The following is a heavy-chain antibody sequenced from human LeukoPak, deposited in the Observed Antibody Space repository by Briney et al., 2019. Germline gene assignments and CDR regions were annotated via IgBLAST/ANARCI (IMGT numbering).Heavy chain of an antibody. CDR3: AKQLGYCSDGSCYFPY. CDR2: IASDGSST. Sequence: GGSLRLSCAASGFTFSSYWMNWVRQAPGKGLVWVSRIASDGSSTTYADSVKGRFSISRDNAKNTLYLQMNSLRAEDTAVYYCAKQLGYCSDGSCYFPYWGQGTLVTVSS. V-gene: IGHV3-74*01. CDR1: GFTFSSYW. D-gene: IGHD2-15*01. J-gene: IGHJ4*02.